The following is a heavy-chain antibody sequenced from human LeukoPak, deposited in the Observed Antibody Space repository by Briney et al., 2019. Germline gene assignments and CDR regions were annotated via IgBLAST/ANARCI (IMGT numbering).Heavy chain of an antibody. CDR3: AKQLGYCSDGSCYFPY. CDR2: IASDGSST. Sequence: GGSLRLSCAASGFTFSSYWMNWVRQAPGKGLVWVSRIASDGSSTTYADSVKGRFSISRDNAKNTLYLQMNSLRAEDTAVYYCAKQLGYCSDGSCYFPYWGQGTLVTVSS. V-gene: IGHV3-74*01. CDR1: GFTFSSYW. D-gene: IGHD2-15*01. J-gene: IGHJ4*02.